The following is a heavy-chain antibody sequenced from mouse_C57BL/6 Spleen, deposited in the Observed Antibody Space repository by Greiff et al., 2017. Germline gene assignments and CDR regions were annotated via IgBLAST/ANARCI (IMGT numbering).Heavy chain of an antibody. V-gene: IGHV1-52*01. CDR3: ARGGYYYGSSYYFDY. Sequence: VQLQQSGAELVRPGSSVKLSCKASGYTFTSYWMHWVKQRPIQGLEWIGNIDPSDSETHYNQKFKDKATLTVDKSSSTAYMQLSSLTSEDSAVYYCARGGYYYGSSYYFDYWGQGTTLTVSS. J-gene: IGHJ2*01. CDR1: GYTFTSYW. D-gene: IGHD1-1*01. CDR2: IDPSDSET.